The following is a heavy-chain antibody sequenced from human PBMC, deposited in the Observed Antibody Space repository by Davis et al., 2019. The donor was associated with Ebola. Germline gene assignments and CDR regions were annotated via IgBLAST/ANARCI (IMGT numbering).Heavy chain of an antibody. CDR1: GYSFTNYW. CDR2: IYPGDSDT. D-gene: IGHD4-11*01. Sequence: GGSLRLSCKGSGYSFTNYWLGWVRQMPGKGLEWMGIIYPGDSDTRYSPSFQGQVTISADKSISTAYLQWSSLKASDTAMYYCARFHSNYYYYYGMDVWGQGTTVTVSS. J-gene: IGHJ6*02. CDR3: ARFHSNYYYYYGMDV. V-gene: IGHV5-51*01.